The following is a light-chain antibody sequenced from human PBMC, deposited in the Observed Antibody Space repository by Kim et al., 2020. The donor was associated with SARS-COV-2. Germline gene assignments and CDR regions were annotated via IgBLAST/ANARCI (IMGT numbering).Light chain of an antibody. CDR3: QAWDSGTAVV. CDR1: ELGDKY. J-gene: IGLJ2*01. CDR2: QDT. V-gene: IGLV3-1*01. Sequence: SQRQTASITCSGDELGDKYVFWYQQKPGQSPLLVIYQDTKRPSGIPRRFSASNSGNTATLTISGTQATDEADYYCQAWDSGTAVVFGGGTQLTVL.